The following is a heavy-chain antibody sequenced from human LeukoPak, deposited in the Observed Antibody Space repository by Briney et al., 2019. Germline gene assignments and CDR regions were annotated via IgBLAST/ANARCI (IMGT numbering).Heavy chain of an antibody. D-gene: IGHD3-22*01. V-gene: IGHV4-4*07. CDR3: AREIYYYDSSGYYSRTYYYYGMDV. CDR1: GGSISSYY. J-gene: IGHJ6*02. Sequence: SETLSLTCTVSGGSISSYYWSWIRQPAGKGLEWIGRIYTSGSTNYNPSLKSRVTMSVDTSKNQFSLKLSSVTAADTAVYYCAREIYYYDSSGYYSRTYYYYGMDVWGQGTTVTVSS. CDR2: IYTSGST.